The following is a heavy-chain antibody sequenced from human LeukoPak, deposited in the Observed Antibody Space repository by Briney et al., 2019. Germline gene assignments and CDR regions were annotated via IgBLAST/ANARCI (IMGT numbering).Heavy chain of an antibody. Sequence: ASVKVSCKASGCTFTSYCISWVRQAPGQGLEWMGLISAYNGNTNYAQKLQGRVTMTTDTSTSTAYMELRSLRSDDTAVYYCARGENYYDSSGYHSWGQGTLVTVSS. CDR3: ARGENYYDSSGYHS. J-gene: IGHJ5*02. CDR1: GCTFTSYC. D-gene: IGHD3-22*01. V-gene: IGHV1-18*04. CDR2: ISAYNGNT.